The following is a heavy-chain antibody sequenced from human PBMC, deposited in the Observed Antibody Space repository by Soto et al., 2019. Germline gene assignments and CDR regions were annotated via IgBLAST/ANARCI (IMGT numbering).Heavy chain of an antibody. CDR3: ARHKEIAVAGTGAFDI. CDR2: IYPGDSDT. J-gene: IGHJ3*02. V-gene: IGHV5-51*01. Sequence: GESLKISCKGSGYSFTSDWIGWVRQMPGKGLEWMGIIYPGDSDTRYSPSFQGQVTISADKSISTAYLQWSSLKASDTAMYYCARHKEIAVAGTGAFDIWGQGTMVT. CDR1: GYSFTSDW. D-gene: IGHD6-19*01.